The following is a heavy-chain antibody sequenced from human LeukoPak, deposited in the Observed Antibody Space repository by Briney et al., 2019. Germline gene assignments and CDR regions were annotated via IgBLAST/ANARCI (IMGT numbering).Heavy chain of an antibody. CDR3: ARDGSRYYDSSGYYYFDY. CDR2: ISYDGSNK. D-gene: IGHD3-22*01. Sequence: GGSLRLSCAASGFTFSSYGMHWVRQAPGKGLEWVAVISYDGSNKYYADSVKGRFTISRDNSKNTLYLQMNSLRAEDTAVYYCARDGSRYYDSSGYYYFDYWGQGTLVTVSS. J-gene: IGHJ4*02. CDR1: GFTFSSYG. V-gene: IGHV3-30*03.